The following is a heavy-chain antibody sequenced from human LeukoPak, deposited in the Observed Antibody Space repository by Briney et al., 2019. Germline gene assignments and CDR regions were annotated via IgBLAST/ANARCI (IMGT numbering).Heavy chain of an antibody. CDR3: ARLPDVSGWPFDY. V-gene: IGHV4-59*01. J-gene: IGHJ4*02. Sequence: PSETLSPTCTASDDSISRDFWTWIQQPPGKGLEWIGYIRYSGRTEYNPSLKSRVTISIQTSKNQFSLKLTSVTAADTAIYYCARLPDVSGWPFDYWGQGILVTVSS. CDR1: DDSISRDF. D-gene: IGHD6-19*01. CDR2: IRYSGRT.